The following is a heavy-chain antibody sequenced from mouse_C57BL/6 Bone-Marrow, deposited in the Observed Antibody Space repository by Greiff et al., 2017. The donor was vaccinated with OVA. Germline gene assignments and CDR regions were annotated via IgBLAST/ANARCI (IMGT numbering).Heavy chain of an antibody. CDR3: ARSHYYGSGAYWYFDV. D-gene: IGHD1-1*01. J-gene: IGHJ1*03. Sequence: EVKLMESGGGLVQPGGSLSLSCAASGFTFTDYYMSWVRQPPGKALEWLGFIRNKANGYTTEYSASVKGRFTISRDNSQSILYLQMNALRAEDSATYYCARSHYYGSGAYWYFDVWGTGTTVTVSS. V-gene: IGHV7-3*01. CDR1: GFTFTDYY. CDR2: IRNKANGYTT.